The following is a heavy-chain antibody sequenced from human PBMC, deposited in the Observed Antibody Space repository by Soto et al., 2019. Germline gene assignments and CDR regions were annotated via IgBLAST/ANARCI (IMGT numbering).Heavy chain of an antibody. Sequence: QVQLLESGGGLVKPGGSLRLSCVASGFIFSDYYMSWIRQAPGKGLECVAYISVSSTYANYADSVEGRFTISRDNAENSLFLQMNSLRVEDSAVYFCARGVRYYSSEKPANCDYWGQGALVTVSS. CDR2: ISVSSTYA. CDR3: ARGVRYYSSEKPANCDY. V-gene: IGHV3-11*03. D-gene: IGHD2-21*01. J-gene: IGHJ4*02. CDR1: GFIFSDYY.